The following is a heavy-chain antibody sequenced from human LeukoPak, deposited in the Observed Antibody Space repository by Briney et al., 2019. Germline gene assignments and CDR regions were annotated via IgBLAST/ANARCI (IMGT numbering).Heavy chain of an antibody. Sequence: GESLKISCKGSGYSFTSYWIGWVRQVPGKGLEWMGIIYPGDSDTRYSPSFQGQVTISADKSISTAYLQWSSLKASDTAMYYCARQTQTTIFGVVIQNFDYWGQGTLVTVSS. CDR1: GYSFTSYW. CDR2: IYPGDSDT. V-gene: IGHV5-51*01. J-gene: IGHJ4*02. D-gene: IGHD3-3*01. CDR3: ARQTQTTIFGVVIQNFDY.